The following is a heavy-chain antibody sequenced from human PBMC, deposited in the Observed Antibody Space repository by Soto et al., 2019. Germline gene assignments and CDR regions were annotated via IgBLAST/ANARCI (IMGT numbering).Heavy chain of an antibody. CDR3: ARDLNPMDV. D-gene: IGHD3-9*01. V-gene: IGHV4-38-2*02. CDR1: NYSISRGYY. J-gene: IGHJ6*02. Sequence: PSETLSLTCVVSNYSISRGYYWGWIRQPPGKGLEWLGHVYHTGGTYYNSSLKSRITMSVDTSKNEFSLRLRSMTAADTAVYFCARDLNPMDVWGQGTTVTVYS. CDR2: VYHTGGT.